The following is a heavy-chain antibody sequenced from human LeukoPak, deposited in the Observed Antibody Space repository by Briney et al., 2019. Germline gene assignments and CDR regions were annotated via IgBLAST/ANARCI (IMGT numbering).Heavy chain of an antibody. V-gene: IGHV4-30-2*01. CDR2: IYHSGST. CDR1: GGSINTTGYY. CDR3: AGTSTSRPYIFDY. Sequence: PSETLSLTCTVSGGSINTTGYYWSWIRQPPGRGLEWIGYIYHSGSTYYNPSLKSRVTISVDRSKKQFSLKLSSVTAADTAVYYCAGTSTSRPYIFDYWGQGTLVTVSS. J-gene: IGHJ4*02. D-gene: IGHD2-2*01.